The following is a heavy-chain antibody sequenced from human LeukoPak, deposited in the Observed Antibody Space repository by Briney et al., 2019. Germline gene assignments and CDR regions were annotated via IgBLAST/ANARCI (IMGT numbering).Heavy chain of an antibody. D-gene: IGHD6-19*01. V-gene: IGHV1-24*01. J-gene: IGHJ4*02. CDR3: ATGDGAVAAPLDY. CDR2: FDPEDGET. Sequence: GASVKVSCKVSGYTLTELSMHWVRQAPGKGLEWMGGFDPEDGETIYAQKFQGRVTMTEDTSTDTAYMELSSLRSEDTTVYYCATGDGAVAAPLDYWGQGTLVTVSS. CDR1: GYTLTELS.